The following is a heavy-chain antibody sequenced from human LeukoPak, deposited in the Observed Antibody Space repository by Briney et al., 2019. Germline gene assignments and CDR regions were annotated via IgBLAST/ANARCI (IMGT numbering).Heavy chain of an antibody. CDR1: GFTVSSNY. D-gene: IGHD3-9*01. CDR3: ARDSTYYDILTGLSSRGGFDP. V-gene: IGHV3-66*02. CDR2: IYSGGST. J-gene: IGHJ5*02. Sequence: GGSLRLSCAASGFTVSSNYMSRVRQAPGKGLEWVSVIYSGGSTYYADSVKGRFTISRDNSKNTLYLQMNSLRAEDTAVYYCARDSTYYDILTGLSSRGGFDPWGQGTLVTVSS.